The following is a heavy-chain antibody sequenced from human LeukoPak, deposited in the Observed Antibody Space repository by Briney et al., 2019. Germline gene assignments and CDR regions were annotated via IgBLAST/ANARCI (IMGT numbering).Heavy chain of an antibody. CDR3: VSFYETY. J-gene: IGHJ4*02. CDR2: INGDGSWT. Sequence: GGSLRLSCAASGNYWMHWVRQAPGKGLVWVSHINGDGSWTTYADSVKGRFTISKDNAKNTVYLQMNNLRAEDTAVHYCVSFYETYWGRGTLVTVSS. CDR1: GNYW. V-gene: IGHV3-74*01. D-gene: IGHD2-2*01.